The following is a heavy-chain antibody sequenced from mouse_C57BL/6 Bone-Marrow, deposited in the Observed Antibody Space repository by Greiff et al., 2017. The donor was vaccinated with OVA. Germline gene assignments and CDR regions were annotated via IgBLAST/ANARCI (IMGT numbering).Heavy chain of an antibody. V-gene: IGHV1-64*01. D-gene: IGHD2-4*01. CDR1: GYTFTSYW. Sequence: QVQLKQPGAELVKPGASVKLSCKASGYTFTSYWMHWVKQRPGQGLEWIGMIHPNSGSTNYNEKFKSKATLTVDKSSSTAYMQLSSLTSEDSAVYYCARHYDYDVWYFDVWGTGTTVTVSS. CDR3: ARHYDYDVWYFDV. J-gene: IGHJ1*03. CDR2: IHPNSGST.